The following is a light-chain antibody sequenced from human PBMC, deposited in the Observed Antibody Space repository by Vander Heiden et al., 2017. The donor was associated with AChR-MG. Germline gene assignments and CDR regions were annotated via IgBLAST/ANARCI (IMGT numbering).Light chain of an antibody. V-gene: IGLV3-25*03. CDR3: QSADSSGTPVV. CDR1: ALPKQY. CDR2: KDS. J-gene: IGLJ2*01. Sequence: SYELTQPPSVSVSPGQTARITCSGDALPKQYAYWYQQKPGQAPVLVIYKDSERPSGIPGRFSGSSSGTTVTLTIGGVQAEDEADYYCQSADSSGTPVVFGGGTKLTVL.